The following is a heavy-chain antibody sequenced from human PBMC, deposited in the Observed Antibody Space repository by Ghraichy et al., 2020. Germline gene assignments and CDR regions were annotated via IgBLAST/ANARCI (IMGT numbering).Heavy chain of an antibody. Sequence: GGSLRLSCATSGFTFSNYAMSWFRQAPGKGPEWVSAIGGAGGATFYADSVKGRFTISRDNSKNTLYLQMSSLGDEDTAIYYCAKEHNYFDSSGAWGKGTLVTVSS. CDR2: IGGAGGAT. CDR3: AKEHNYFDSSGA. CDR1: GFTFSNYA. J-gene: IGHJ1*01. V-gene: IGHV3-23*01. D-gene: IGHD3-22*01.